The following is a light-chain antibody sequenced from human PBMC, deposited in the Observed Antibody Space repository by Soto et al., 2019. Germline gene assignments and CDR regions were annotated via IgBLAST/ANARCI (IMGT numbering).Light chain of an antibody. CDR2: AAS. V-gene: IGKV1-39*01. J-gene: IGKJ3*01. CDR3: QQTYSTPFT. CDR1: QSISNY. Sequence: DFQMTQSPSSLSASVGDRVTITCRASQSISNYLNWYQQKPGKAPNLLRYAASSLHSGVPSRFSGSGSGTDFTLTITSLRPEDFATYYCQQTYSTPFTFGPGTKVDIK.